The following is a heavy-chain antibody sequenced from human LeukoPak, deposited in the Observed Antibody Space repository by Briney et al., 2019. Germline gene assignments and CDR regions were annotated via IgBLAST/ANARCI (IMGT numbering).Heavy chain of an antibody. V-gene: IGHV4-4*07. Sequence: SETLSLTCTVSGGSISSYYWNWIRKPAGKGLEWIGRIHTSGSTNYNPSLKSRVTMSVDTSKNKFSLKLSSVTAADTAVYYCARVRVGIVVVVAATRLAWFDPWGQGTLVTVSS. CDR1: GGSISSYY. J-gene: IGHJ5*02. CDR2: IHTSGST. CDR3: ARVRVGIVVVVAATRLAWFDP. D-gene: IGHD2-15*01.